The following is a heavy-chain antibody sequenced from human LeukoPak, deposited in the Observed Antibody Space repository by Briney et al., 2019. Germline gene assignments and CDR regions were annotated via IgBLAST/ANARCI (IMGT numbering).Heavy chain of an antibody. D-gene: IGHD2-2*02. CDR1: GYTFTSYY. V-gene: IGHV1-2*02. CDR3: ARGRIVVVPAAIRGPYNWFDP. CDR2: INPNSGGT. J-gene: IGHJ5*02. Sequence: ASVKVSCKACGYTFTSYYMHWVRQAPGQGLEWMGWINPNSGGTNYAQKFQGRVTMTRDTSISTAYMELSRLRSDDTAVYYCARGRIVVVPAAIRGPYNWFDPWGQGTLVTVSS.